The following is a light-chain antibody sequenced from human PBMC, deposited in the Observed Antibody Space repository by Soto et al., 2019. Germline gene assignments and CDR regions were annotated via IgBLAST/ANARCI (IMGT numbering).Light chain of an antibody. CDR2: ATS. V-gene: IGKV1-6*01. CDR3: QHYNSYSVA. J-gene: IGKJ1*01. CDR1: QGIRND. Sequence: AIQMTQSPSSLSASLGVRVTITCRASQGIRNDLLWYQQKPGKAPNLLIYATSTLESGVPSRFSGSGSDTDFTLTISSLQPEDFATYYCQHYNSYSVAFGPGTKVDIK.